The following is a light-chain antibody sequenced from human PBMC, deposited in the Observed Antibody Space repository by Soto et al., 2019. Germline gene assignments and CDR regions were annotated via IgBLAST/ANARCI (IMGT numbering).Light chain of an antibody. CDR1: QKVNTY. CDR2: AAS. V-gene: IGKV1-39*01. J-gene: IGKJ5*01. CDR3: EQSGSFPIT. Sequence: IRVTQSPASLSLSIGDRVTFTCRASQKVNTYLNWYQQKPGKAPRLLIYAASSLQSGGPSRFSGTGSGTDFTLTIISLQPEDFATYYCEQSGSFPITFGQGTRLDIK.